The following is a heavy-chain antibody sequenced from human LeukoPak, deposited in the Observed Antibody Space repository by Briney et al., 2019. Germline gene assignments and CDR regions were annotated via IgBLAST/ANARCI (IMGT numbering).Heavy chain of an antibody. CDR2: ISSSSSYI. CDR3: ARDLAYCSGGSCYGWFDP. D-gene: IGHD2-15*01. J-gene: IGHJ5*01. Sequence: PGGPLRLPCAASGFTFSSYSINWVPQAPGKGREWVSSISSSSSYIYYADSVKGRFTISRDNAKNSLYLQMNSLRAEDTAVYYCARDLAYCSGGSCYGWFDPWGQGTLVTVSS. CDR1: GFTFSSYS. V-gene: IGHV3-21*01.